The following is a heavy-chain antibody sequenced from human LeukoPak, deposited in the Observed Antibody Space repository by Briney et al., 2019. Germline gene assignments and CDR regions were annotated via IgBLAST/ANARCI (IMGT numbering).Heavy chain of an antibody. D-gene: IGHD6-13*01. V-gene: IGHV1-18*01. J-gene: IGHJ4*02. CDR3: ARVSSSWYFAGGSYFDY. CDR1: GYTFTSYG. Sequence: ASVKVSCKASGYTFTSYGISWVRQAPGQGLEWMGWISAYNGNTNYAQKLQGRVTMTTDTSTSTAYMELRSLRSDDTAVYYCARVSSSWYFAGGSYFDYWGQGTLVTVSS. CDR2: ISAYNGNT.